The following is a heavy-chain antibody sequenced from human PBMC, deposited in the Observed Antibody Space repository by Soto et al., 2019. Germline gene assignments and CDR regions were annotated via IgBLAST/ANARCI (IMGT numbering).Heavy chain of an antibody. CDR2: ISSSSSTI. V-gene: IGHV3-48*02. CDR1: GFTFSSYS. CDR3: ARESIAVTVYYYYGMDV. D-gene: IGHD6-19*01. J-gene: IGHJ6*02. Sequence: PGGSLRLSCAASGFTFSSYSMNWVRQAPGKGLEWVSYISSSSSTIYYADSVKGRFTISRDNAKNSLYLQMNSLRDEDTAVYYCARESIAVTVYYYYGMDVWGQGTTVTVSS.